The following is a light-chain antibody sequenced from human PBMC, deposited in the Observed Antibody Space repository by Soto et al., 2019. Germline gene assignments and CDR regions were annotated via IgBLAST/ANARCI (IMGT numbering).Light chain of an antibody. J-gene: IGLJ3*02. CDR3: ATRDNSLSRWV. CDR1: SSNIGTNY. Sequence: QSVLTQPPSASGTPGQRVTISCSGSSSNIGTNYLYWYKQLPGTAPKLLIYCNDQRPSGVPDRLSGSKSGTSASLAISGLRSEYEAEYYCATRDNSLSRWVFGGGTKLTVL. CDR2: CND. V-gene: IGLV1-47*02.